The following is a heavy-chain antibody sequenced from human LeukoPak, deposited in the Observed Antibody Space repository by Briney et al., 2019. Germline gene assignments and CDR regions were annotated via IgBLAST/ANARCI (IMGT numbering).Heavy chain of an antibody. J-gene: IGHJ5*02. Sequence: PGGSLRLSCAASGFTFNSYAMTWVRQAPGKGLEWVSFISGSGSTIHFADSVKGRFTISRDNAKNSLYLQMNSLRGEDTAVYYCARGRWFDPWGQGTLVTVSS. V-gene: IGHV3-48*03. CDR2: ISGSGSTI. CDR1: GFTFNSYA. CDR3: ARGRWFDP.